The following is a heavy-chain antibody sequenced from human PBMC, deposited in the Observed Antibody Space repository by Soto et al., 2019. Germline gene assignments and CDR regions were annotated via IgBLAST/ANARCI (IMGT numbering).Heavy chain of an antibody. J-gene: IGHJ4*02. V-gene: IGHV1-18*01. CDR2: ISAYNGNT. Sequence: ASVKVSCKASGYTFTSYGIRWVRQAPGQGLEWMGWISAYNGNTQYAQRLQGRVTRTTDRSTSTAYMELRSLRSDVTAVYYCPRASPPLASWGQGSLVTVSS. CDR1: GYTFTSYG. CDR3: PRASPPLAS.